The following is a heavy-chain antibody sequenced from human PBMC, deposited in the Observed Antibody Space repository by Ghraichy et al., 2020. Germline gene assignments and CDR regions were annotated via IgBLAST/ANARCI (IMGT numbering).Heavy chain of an antibody. CDR2: IQYDGTVT. Sequence: GGSLRLSCAASGFTFSSYGIHWVRQAPGKGLEWVAFIQYDGTVTYYANSVKGRFTISRDNSKNTLFLQMNSLRTEDTAVYYCAGALLNENWSYELPLNCWGQGTLVTVSS. CDR1: GFTFSSYG. V-gene: IGHV3-30*02. CDR3: AGALLNENWSYELPLNC. J-gene: IGHJ4*02. D-gene: IGHD1-7*01.